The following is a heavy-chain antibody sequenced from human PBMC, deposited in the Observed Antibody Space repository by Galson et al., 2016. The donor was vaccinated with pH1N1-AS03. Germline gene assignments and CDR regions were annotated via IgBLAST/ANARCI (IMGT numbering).Heavy chain of an antibody. Sequence: SLRLSCAASGLTVNSNYMSWVRQAPGKGLQWVSTIYSCGSTYYADSVKGRFTISRDNSRNTLYLQMKSLRAEDTAVYFCVRNDYEDVDLQGFYFDYWGQGTLVTGSS. CDR3: VRNDYEDVDLQGFYFDY. V-gene: IGHV3-53*01. CDR2: IYSCGST. J-gene: IGHJ4*02. CDR1: GLTVNSNY. D-gene: IGHD4/OR15-4a*01.